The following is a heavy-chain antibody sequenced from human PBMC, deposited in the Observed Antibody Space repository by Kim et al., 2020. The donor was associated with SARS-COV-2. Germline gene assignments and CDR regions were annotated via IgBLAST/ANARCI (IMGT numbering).Heavy chain of an antibody. Sequence: TLSLTCTVSGGSISSGGYYWSWIRQHPGKGLEWIGYIYYSGSTYYNPSLKSRVTISVDTSKNQFSLKLSSVTAADTAVYYCARASTRPSWYFDLWGRGTLVTVSS. CDR1: GGSISSGGYY. CDR3: ARASTRPSWYFDL. J-gene: IGHJ2*01. CDR2: IYYSGST. V-gene: IGHV4-31*03.